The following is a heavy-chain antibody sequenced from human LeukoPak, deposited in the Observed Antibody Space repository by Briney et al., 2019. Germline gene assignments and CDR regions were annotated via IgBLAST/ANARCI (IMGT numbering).Heavy chain of an antibody. CDR3: ATKITIFGRIDAFDI. D-gene: IGHD3-3*01. Sequence: SVKVSCKASGGTFSSYAISWVRQAPGQGLEWMGRIIPILGIANYAQKFQGRVTITADKSTSTAYMELSSLRSEDTAVYYCATKITIFGRIDAFDIWGQGTMVTVSS. CDR1: GGTFSSYA. V-gene: IGHV1-69*04. CDR2: IIPILGIA. J-gene: IGHJ3*02.